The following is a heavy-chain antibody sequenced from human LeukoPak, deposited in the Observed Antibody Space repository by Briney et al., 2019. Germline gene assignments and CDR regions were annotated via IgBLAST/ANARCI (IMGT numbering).Heavy chain of an antibody. CDR3: AREFYDSSGLYNWFDP. CDR1: GYTFTGYY. J-gene: IGHJ5*02. D-gene: IGHD3-22*01. CDR2: INPNSGGT. Sequence: ASVKVSCKASGYTFTGYYMHWVRQAPGQGLEWMGWINPNSGGTNYAQKFQGRVTMTRDTSISTAYMELSRLRSDDTAVYYCAREFYDSSGLYNWFDPWGQGTLVTVSS. V-gene: IGHV1-2*02.